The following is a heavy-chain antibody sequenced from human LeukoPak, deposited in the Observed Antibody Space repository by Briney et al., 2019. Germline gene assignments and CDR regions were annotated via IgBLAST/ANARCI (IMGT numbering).Heavy chain of an antibody. CDR1: GFTFSSYA. CDR2: ISYDGSNK. D-gene: IGHD4-11*01. V-gene: IGHV3-30*04. Sequence: PGGSLRLSCAASGFTFSSYAMHWVRQAPGKGPEWVAVISYDGSNKYYADSVKGRFTISRDNSKNTLYLQMNSLRAEDTAVYYCARPHHRGSNYGYYYYYYMDVWGKGTTVTVSS. CDR3: ARPHHRGSNYGYYYYYYMDV. J-gene: IGHJ6*03.